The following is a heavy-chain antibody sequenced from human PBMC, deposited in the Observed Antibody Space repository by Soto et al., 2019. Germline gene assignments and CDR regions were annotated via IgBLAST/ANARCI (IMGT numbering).Heavy chain of an antibody. CDR1: GASITSASYY. CDR2: IYHSGTT. J-gene: IGHJ4*02. Sequence: QLQLQESGPGLVKPSETLSLTCTVFGASITSASYYWGWVRQPPGKGLEWIGSIYHSGTTYYNPSRRPRAIISVDTSKNHFSLRLSSVTAADTAVYYCARSLPSVVAPGDYWGQGILVTVSS. CDR3: ARSLPSVVAPGDY. D-gene: IGHD2-15*01. V-gene: IGHV4-39*02.